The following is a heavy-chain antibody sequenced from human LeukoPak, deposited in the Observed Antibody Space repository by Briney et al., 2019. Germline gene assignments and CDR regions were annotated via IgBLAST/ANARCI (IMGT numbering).Heavy chain of an antibody. J-gene: IGHJ6*02. CDR1: GFTFSSYW. D-gene: IGHD6-13*01. Sequence: GGSLRLSCAASGFTFSSYWMSWVRQAPGKGLEWVANIKQDGSEKYYVDSVKGRFTISRDNAKNSLCLQMNSLRAEDTAVYYCAREGVAAALYYYYYGMDVWGQGTTVTVSS. CDR3: AREGVAAALYYYYYGMDV. V-gene: IGHV3-7*01. CDR2: IKQDGSEK.